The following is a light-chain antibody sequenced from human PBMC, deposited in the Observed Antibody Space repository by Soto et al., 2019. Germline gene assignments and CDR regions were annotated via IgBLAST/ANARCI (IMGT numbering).Light chain of an antibody. Sequence: QSVLTQSASVSGSPGQSITISCIGTSTDVGAYNYVSWYQQHPGKAPKLMIYEVSNRPSGVSDRFSGSKSGNTASLTISGLPTEDEADYYCSSYSRSNTLVIFGGGTKLTVL. J-gene: IGLJ2*01. CDR2: EVS. CDR3: SSYSRSNTLVI. V-gene: IGLV2-14*01. CDR1: STDVGAYNY.